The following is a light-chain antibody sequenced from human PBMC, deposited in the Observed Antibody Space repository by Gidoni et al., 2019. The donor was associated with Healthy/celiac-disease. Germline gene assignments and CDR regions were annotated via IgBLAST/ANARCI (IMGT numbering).Light chain of an antibody. J-gene: IGLJ1*01. Sequence: SSVLTPPPSVSVAPGQTARITCGGNNIGSKSGHWYQQKPGQAPVLVVYDDSDRPSGIPERFSGSNSGNTATLTISRVEAGDEADYYCQVWDSSSDPPYVFGTGTKVTVL. V-gene: IGLV3-21*02. CDR2: DDS. CDR1: NIGSKS. CDR3: QVWDSSSDPPYV.